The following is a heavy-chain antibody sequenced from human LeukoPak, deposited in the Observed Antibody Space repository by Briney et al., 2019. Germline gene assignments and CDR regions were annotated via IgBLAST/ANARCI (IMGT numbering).Heavy chain of an antibody. V-gene: IGHV3-74*01. CDR3: ARPTKEGSSWYLWCDP. D-gene: IGHD6-13*01. J-gene: IGHJ5*02. Sequence: PGGSLRLSRAAPRFTFSSYRMHWVCQAPGKRLVRVSRINNVGSSTSSADSVKGRFTISRDTAKNTLYLQMNSRRAEDTAVYYSARPTKEGSSWYLWCDPWGQGTRVSVS. CDR2: INNVGSST. CDR1: RFTFSSYR.